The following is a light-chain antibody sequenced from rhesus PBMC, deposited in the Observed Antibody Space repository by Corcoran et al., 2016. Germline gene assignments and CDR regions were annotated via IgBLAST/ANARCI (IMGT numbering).Light chain of an antibody. CDR1: QGISTY. CDR3: LQYNSNPFT. J-gene: IGKJ3*01. Sequence: DIQMTQSPSSLSASVGDRVTITCRASQGISTYLNWYQQKPGTAPKRLIYAASSLESGVPSRFSGSGSGTDVTLTISSLQPEDFATYYCLQYNSNPFTFGPGTKLDIK. V-gene: IGKV1-43*01. CDR2: AAS.